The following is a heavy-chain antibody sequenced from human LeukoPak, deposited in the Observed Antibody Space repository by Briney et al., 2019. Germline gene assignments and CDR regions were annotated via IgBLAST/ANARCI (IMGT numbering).Heavy chain of an antibody. V-gene: IGHV3-43D*03. D-gene: IGHD2-2*01. CDR2: ISWDGGSS. J-gene: IGHJ4*02. Sequence: GGSLRLSCAASGFTFDDYAMHWVRQAPGKGLEWVSLISWDGGSSYYADSVKGRFTISRDNSKNTLYLQMNSLRAEDTAVYYCAKDQMGIVVVPAAQPADYWGQGTLVTVSS. CDR1: GFTFDDYA. CDR3: AKDQMGIVVVPAAQPADY.